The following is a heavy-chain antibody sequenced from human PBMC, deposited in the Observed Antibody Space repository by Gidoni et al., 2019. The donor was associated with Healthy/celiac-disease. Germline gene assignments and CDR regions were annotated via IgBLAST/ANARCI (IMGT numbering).Heavy chain of an antibody. CDR3: ADLGPYDFWSGYKYYYGMDV. J-gene: IGHJ6*02. D-gene: IGHD3-3*01. CDR2: IIPIFGTA. V-gene: IGHV1-69*01. Sequence: QVQLVQSGAEVKKPGSSVKVSCKASGGTFSSYAISWVRQAPGQGLEWMGGIIPIFGTANYAQKFQGRVTITADESTSTAYMELSSLRSEDTAVYYCADLGPYDFWSGYKYYYGMDVWGQGTTVTVSS. CDR1: GGTFSSYA.